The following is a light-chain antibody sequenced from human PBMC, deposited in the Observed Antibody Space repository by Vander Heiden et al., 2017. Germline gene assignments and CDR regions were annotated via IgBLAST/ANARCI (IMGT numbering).Light chain of an antibody. CDR3: SSYTSSSTYV. J-gene: IGLJ1*01. V-gene: IGLV2-14*01. CDR2: DVS. Sequence: QSALTHPASVSESPGQSITISCTGTSSDVGGYNYVSWYQQHPGKAPKLMIYDVSNRPSGVSNRFSGSKSGNTASLTISGLQAEDEADYYCSSYTSSSTYVFGTGTKVTVL. CDR1: SSDVGGYNY.